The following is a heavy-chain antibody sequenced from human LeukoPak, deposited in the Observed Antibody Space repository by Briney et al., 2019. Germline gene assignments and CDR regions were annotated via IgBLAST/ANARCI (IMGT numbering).Heavy chain of an antibody. Sequence: GGSLRLSCAASGFTFSGSAMHWVRQASGKGLEWVGRIRSKANSYATAYAASVKGRFTISRDDSKNTAYLQMNSLKTEGTAVYYCTGSYGDWDYYYYGMDVWGQGTTVTVSS. CDR3: TGSYGDWDYYYYGMDV. V-gene: IGHV3-73*01. CDR1: GFTFSGSA. CDR2: IRSKANSYAT. D-gene: IGHD4-17*01. J-gene: IGHJ6*02.